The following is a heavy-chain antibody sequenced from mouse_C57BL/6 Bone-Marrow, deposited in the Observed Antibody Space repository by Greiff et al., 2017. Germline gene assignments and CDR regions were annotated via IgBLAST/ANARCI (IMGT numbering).Heavy chain of an antibody. Sequence: QVQLQQPGAELVKPGASVKLSCKASGYTFTSYWMQWVKQRPGQGLEWIGEIDPSDRYTNYNQKFKGKATLTVDTSSSTAYMQLSSLTYEDSAVYYCARPPYYYGSSYAMDYWGQGTSVTVSS. CDR1: GYTFTSYW. CDR2: IDPSDRYT. CDR3: ARPPYYYGSSYAMDY. D-gene: IGHD1-1*01. V-gene: IGHV1-50*01. J-gene: IGHJ4*01.